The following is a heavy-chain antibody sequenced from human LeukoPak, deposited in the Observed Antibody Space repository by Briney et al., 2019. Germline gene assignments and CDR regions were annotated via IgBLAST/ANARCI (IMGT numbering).Heavy chain of an antibody. CDR3: ARGYCSSTSCYEEAFDY. CDR2: ISTSGSTI. CDR1: GFTFSSYE. D-gene: IGHD2-2*01. V-gene: IGHV3-48*03. J-gene: IGHJ4*02. Sequence: TGGSLRLSCAASGFTFSSYEMNWVRQAPGKGLEWVSYISTSGSTIYYADSVKGRFTMSRDNAKNSLYLQMNSLRAEDTAVYYCARGYCSSTSCYEEAFDYWGQGTLVTVSS.